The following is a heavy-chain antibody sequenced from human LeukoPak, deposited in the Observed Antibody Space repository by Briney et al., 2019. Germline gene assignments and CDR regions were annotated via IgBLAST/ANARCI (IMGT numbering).Heavy chain of an antibody. Sequence: SETLSLTCSVSGGSISSSSFYWGWIRQPPGRGLEWIGSIYYRGYTNHNPSLKSRVTISVDTSKNQFSLNLSSVTAADTAVYYCARAKSRGWFDPWGQGTLVTVSS. J-gene: IGHJ5*02. V-gene: IGHV4-39*01. CDR1: GGSISSSSFY. CDR3: ARAKSRGWFDP. D-gene: IGHD4/OR15-4a*01. CDR2: IYYRGYT.